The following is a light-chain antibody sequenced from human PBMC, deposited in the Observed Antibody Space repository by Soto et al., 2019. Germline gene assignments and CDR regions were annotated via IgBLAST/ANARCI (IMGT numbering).Light chain of an antibody. J-gene: IGKJ1*01. CDR2: GAS. V-gene: IGKV3-15*01. CDR1: QSLRSS. Sequence: VMTQSPATLSVPPGERATLSCRASQSLRSSLAWYQQKPGQAPRLLIYGASTRATGIPARFSGSGSGTEFTLTISSLQSEDFAVYFCQQYNNWPRTFGQGTKVDIK. CDR3: QQYNNWPRT.